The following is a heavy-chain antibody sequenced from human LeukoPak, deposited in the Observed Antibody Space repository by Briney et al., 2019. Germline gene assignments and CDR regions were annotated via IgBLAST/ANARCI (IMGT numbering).Heavy chain of an antibody. CDR3: ARDRGCYGSGSHEYYFAY. Sequence: PGGSLRPSSAASGFTSSRFWIRWDRPAPEEGLGWVANIKEDGNEKYYVDSMKDRFTISRNPAKNPLYLQRNSLRADDTAAYYCARDRGCYGSGSHEYYFAYWGQGTLVTVSS. CDR2: IKEDGNEK. CDR1: GFTSSRFW. V-gene: IGHV3-7*01. D-gene: IGHD3-10*01. J-gene: IGHJ4*02.